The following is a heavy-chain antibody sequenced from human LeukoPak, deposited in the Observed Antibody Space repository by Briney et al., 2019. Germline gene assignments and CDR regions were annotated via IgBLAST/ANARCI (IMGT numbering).Heavy chain of an antibody. V-gene: IGHV3-64*01. CDR3: ENGTGYSYYMDV. Sequence: GGSLRLSCAASGFTFSSYAMHWVRQAPGRGLEYVSAISSNGGSTYYAHSVKGRFTISRDNSKNTLYLQMGSLRAEDRAVYYFENGTGYSYYMDVWGQGTPVTVSS. J-gene: IGHJ6*03. D-gene: IGHD2-8*02. CDR2: ISSNGGST. CDR1: GFTFSSYA.